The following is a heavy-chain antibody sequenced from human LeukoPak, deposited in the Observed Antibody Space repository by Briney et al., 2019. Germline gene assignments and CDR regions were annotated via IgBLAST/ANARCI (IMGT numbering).Heavy chain of an antibody. V-gene: IGHV7-4-1*02. CDR1: GYTFTSYA. CDR2: INTNTGNP. J-gene: IGHJ4*02. CDR3: AGDVNDSGSYDY. Sequence: GASVKVSCKASGYTFTSYAMNWVRQAPGQGLEWMGWINTNTGNPTYAQGFTGRFVFSLDTPVSTAYLQISSLKAEDTAVYYCAGDVNDSGSYDYWGQGTLVTVSS. D-gene: IGHD1-26*01.